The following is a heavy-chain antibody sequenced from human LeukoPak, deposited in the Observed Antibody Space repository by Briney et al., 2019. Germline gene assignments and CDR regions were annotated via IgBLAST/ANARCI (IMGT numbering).Heavy chain of an antibody. V-gene: IGHV4-61*02. J-gene: IGHJ4*02. D-gene: IGHD6-13*01. CDR1: GDSISSSSYY. CDR3: ARDREIAAAGTYDY. CDR2: IYTSGST. Sequence: SETLSLTCTVSGDSISSSSYYWSWIRQPAGKGLEWIGRIYTSGSTNYNPSLKSRVTMSVDTSKNQFSLKLSSVTAADTAVYYCARDREIAAAGTYDYWGQGTLVTVSS.